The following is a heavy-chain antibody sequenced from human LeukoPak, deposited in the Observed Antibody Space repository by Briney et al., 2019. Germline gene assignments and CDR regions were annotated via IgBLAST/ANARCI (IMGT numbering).Heavy chain of an antibody. Sequence: GGSLRLSCVASGFTLSSYWVNWVRQAPGKGLVWVARIKGDGSSTIYADSVKGRFTISRDNSKNTLYLQTSSLRAEDTAVYYCARASTTVPNLLDHWGRGTLVTVSS. CDR1: GFTLSSYW. D-gene: IGHD4-17*01. J-gene: IGHJ4*02. CDR2: IKGDGSST. CDR3: ARASTTVPNLLDH. V-gene: IGHV3-74*01.